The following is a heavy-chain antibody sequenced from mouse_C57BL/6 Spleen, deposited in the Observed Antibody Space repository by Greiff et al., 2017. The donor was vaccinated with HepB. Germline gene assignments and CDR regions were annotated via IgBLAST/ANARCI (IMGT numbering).Heavy chain of an antibody. D-gene: IGHD1-1*01. V-gene: IGHV1-54*01. CDR2: INPGSGGT. CDR3: ARHGSSPYAMDY. CDR1: GYAFTNYL. J-gene: IGHJ4*01. Sequence: VQLQQSGAELVRPGTSVKVSCKASGYAFTNYLIEWVKQRPGQGLEWIGVINPGSGGTNYNEKFKGKATLTADKSSSTAYMQLSSLTSEDSAVYFCARHGSSPYAMDYWGQGTSVTVSS.